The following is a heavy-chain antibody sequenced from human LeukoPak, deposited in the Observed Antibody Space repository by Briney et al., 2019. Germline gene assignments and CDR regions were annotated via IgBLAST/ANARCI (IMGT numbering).Heavy chain of an antibody. D-gene: IGHD1-26*01. CDR1: GFTFSSYG. J-gene: IGHJ4*02. Sequence: GGSLRLSCAASGFTFSSYGMHWVRQAPGQVLEWVAFIRYDGSNKYYADSVKGRFTISRDNSKNTLYLQMNSLRAEDTAVYYCAKDSGSYGSYFDYWGQGTLVTVSS. CDR2: IRYDGSNK. CDR3: AKDSGSYGSYFDY. V-gene: IGHV3-30*02.